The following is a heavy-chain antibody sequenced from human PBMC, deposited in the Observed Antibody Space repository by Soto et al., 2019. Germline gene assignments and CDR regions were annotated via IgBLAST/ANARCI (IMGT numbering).Heavy chain of an antibody. CDR1: GFTVSNNY. CDR2: ISNTGST. V-gene: IGHV3-53*01. J-gene: IGHJ4*02. Sequence: GGSLRRSCVASGFTVSNNYMSWVRQAPGRGLEWVSAISNTGSTYYAGSVKGRSTISRDSSTNTLYLEVNSLRADDTAVYYCAKVNVVVVAATFEYGYYFDYWGQGTLVTVSS. D-gene: IGHD2-15*01. CDR3: AKVNVVVVAATFEYGYYFDY.